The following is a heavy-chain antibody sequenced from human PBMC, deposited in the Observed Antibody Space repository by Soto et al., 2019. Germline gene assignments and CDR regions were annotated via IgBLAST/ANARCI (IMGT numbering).Heavy chain of an antibody. CDR1: GFTFSNAW. Sequence: SLRLSCAASGFTFSNAWMSWVRQAPGKGLEWVGRIKSETDGGTTDYAAPVKGRFTISRDESKNTLYLQMNSLKTEDTAEYYCTTETPSSGYDSSGYYHSYYAMDVWGQGTTVTVSS. CDR3: TTETPSSGYDSSGYYHSYYAMDV. J-gene: IGHJ6*02. CDR2: IKSETDGGTT. V-gene: IGHV3-15*01. D-gene: IGHD3-22*01.